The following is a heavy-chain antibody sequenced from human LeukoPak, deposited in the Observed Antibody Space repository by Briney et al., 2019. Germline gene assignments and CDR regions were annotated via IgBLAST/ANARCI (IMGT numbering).Heavy chain of an antibody. J-gene: IGHJ6*03. D-gene: IGHD6-6*01. CDR3: AKSSSNYFYYMDV. CDR1: GFTFSNYA. V-gene: IGHV3-23*01. Sequence: GSLRLSCAASGFTFSNYAMSWARQAPGKGLEWVSAITGTGGSTDYADSVKGRFTISRDNSKNTLYLEMNSLRAEDTAVYYCAKSSSNYFYYMDVWGKGTTVTVSS. CDR2: ITGTGGST.